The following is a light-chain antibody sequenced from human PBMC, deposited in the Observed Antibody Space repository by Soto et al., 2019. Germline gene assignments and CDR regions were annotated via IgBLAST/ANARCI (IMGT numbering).Light chain of an antibody. V-gene: IGKV3-20*01. CDR1: QSVTGTN. Sequence: EIVLTQSPGTLSLSPGEGATLSCRASQSVTGTNLAWYQQRAGQAPRLLIYDAVRRATGIPDRFSGSGSGTDFTLTISRLEPEEFAVYYCQQYGSSLGTFGQGTKVEI. CDR2: DAV. J-gene: IGKJ2*01. CDR3: QQYGSSLGT.